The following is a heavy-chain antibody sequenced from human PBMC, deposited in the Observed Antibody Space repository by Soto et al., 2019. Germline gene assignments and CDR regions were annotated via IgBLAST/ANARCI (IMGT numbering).Heavy chain of an antibody. Sequence: GESLKISCKGSGYSFPSQWIGWVRQTPGKGLEWMGSIYPADSDTRYSPSFQGQVTISADKSIRTAYLEWSSLKASDTAIYYCARIHNTTKRYYAHSYGMDVWGQGTTFTVS. CDR1: GYSFPSQW. CDR3: ARIHNTTKRYYAHSYGMDV. V-gene: IGHV5-51*01. J-gene: IGHJ6*02. CDR2: IYPADSDT. D-gene: IGHD3-22*01.